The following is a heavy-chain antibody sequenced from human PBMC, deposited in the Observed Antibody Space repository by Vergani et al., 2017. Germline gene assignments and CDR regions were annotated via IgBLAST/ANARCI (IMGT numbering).Heavy chain of an antibody. J-gene: IGHJ4*02. CDR3: AKSIRIVVQAAYVDY. CDR2: ISSSSSYI. CDR1: GFTFSSYS. Sequence: EVQLLESGGGLVKPGGSLRLSCAASGFTFSSYSMNWVRQAPGKGLEWVSSISSSSSYIYYADSVKGRFTISRDNSKNTLYLQMNSLRAEDTAIFYCAKSIRIVVQAAYVDYWGQGTLVTVSS. V-gene: IGHV3-21*04. D-gene: IGHD2-2*01.